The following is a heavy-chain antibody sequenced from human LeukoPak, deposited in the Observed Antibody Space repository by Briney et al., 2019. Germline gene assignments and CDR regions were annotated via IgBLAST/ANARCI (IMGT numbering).Heavy chain of an antibody. CDR3: VRRGLVPAFDI. D-gene: IGHD3-10*02. Sequence: GGSLRLSCAASGFTFSSYWMHWVRQAPGKGLVWLSRVNSDGNITTYTDSVRGRFTISRDNAKNTLYLQMNSLGAEDTAVYYCVRRGLVPAFDIWGQGTMVTVTS. CDR1: GFTFSSYW. CDR2: VNSDGNIT. J-gene: IGHJ3*02. V-gene: IGHV3-74*01.